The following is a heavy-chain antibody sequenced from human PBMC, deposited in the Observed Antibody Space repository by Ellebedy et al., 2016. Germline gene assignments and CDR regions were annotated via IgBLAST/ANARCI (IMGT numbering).Heavy chain of an antibody. Sequence: KFQGRVTITRDTSASTAYVELTSLRSEDTAVYYCARDEGSGCGDYWGQGTLVTVSS. D-gene: IGHD6-19*01. J-gene: IGHJ4*02. V-gene: IGHV1-3*01. CDR3: ARDEGSGCGDY.